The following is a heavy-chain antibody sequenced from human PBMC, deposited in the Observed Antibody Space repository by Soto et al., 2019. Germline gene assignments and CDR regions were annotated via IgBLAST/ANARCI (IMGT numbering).Heavy chain of an antibody. CDR2: IYYSGST. V-gene: IGHV4-61*01. CDR3: ARVAKYSSSSLDY. CDR1: GGSFSSGSYY. J-gene: IGHJ4*02. Sequence: PAGTLSLTCTVSGGSFSSGSYYWVWIRQPPGKGLEWIGYIYYSGSTNYNPSLKSRVTISVDTSKNQFSLKLSSVTAADTAVYYCARVAKYSSSSLDYWGQGTLVTVSS. D-gene: IGHD6-6*01.